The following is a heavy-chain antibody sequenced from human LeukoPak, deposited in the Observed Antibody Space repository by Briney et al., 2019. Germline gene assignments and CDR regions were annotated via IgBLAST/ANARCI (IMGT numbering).Heavy chain of an antibody. CDR2: INPNSGGT. D-gene: IGHD4-17*01. J-gene: IGHJ4*02. CDR1: GYTFTGYY. CDR3: ARDGVTTKRDFDY. V-gene: IGHV1-2*02. Sequence: ASVKVSCKASGYTFTGYYMHWVRQAPGRGLEWMGWINPNSGGTNYAQKFQGRVTMTRDTSISTAYMELSRLRSDDTAVYYCARDGVTTKRDFDYWGQGTLVTVSS.